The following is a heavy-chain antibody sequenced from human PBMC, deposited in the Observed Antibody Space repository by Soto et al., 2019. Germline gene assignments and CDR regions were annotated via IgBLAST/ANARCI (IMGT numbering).Heavy chain of an antibody. V-gene: IGHV3-9*01. D-gene: IGHD2-15*01. CDR1: GFTFDDYA. J-gene: IGHJ1*01. CDR2: ISWNSGAI. Sequence: SGGSLRLSCAASGFTFDDYAMHWVRQAPGKGLEWVSGISWNSGAIGYADSVKGRFTISRDNAKNSLYLQMNSLRAEDTALYYCAKGPRGYCSGGNCYPTYFQHWGQGTLVTVSS. CDR3: AKGPRGYCSGGNCYPTYFQH.